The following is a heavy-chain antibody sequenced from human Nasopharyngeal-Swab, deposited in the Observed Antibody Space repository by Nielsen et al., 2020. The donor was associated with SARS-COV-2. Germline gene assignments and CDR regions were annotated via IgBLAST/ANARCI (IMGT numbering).Heavy chain of an antibody. J-gene: IGHJ3*01. D-gene: IGHD4-17*01. CDR2: IYPGDSDT. CDR3: ARQRTTLTLGRAFDL. V-gene: IGHV5-51*01. Sequence: KVSCKGSGYSFTNYWIAWVRQMPGKGLEWMGIIYPGDSDTRYSPSIQGQVTISADKSISTAYLQWSSLKASDTAIYYCARQRTTLTLGRAFDLWGQGTMVTVSS. CDR1: GYSFTNYW.